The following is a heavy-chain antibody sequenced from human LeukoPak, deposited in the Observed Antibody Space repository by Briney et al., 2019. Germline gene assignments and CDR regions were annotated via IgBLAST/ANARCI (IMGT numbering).Heavy chain of an antibody. CDR1: GGSISYNY. J-gene: IGHJ4*02. Sequence: SETLSLTCTVSGGSISYNYWRWIRQPAGKGLEWIGRIYSSGSTVYNPSLKSRVTMSVDTSKSQFSLILRSVTGADTAVYYCARGSSAGYSTGWPYYFDFWGQGTLVTVSS. CDR2: IYSSGST. D-gene: IGHD6-19*01. CDR3: ARGSSAGYSTGWPYYFDF. V-gene: IGHV4-4*07.